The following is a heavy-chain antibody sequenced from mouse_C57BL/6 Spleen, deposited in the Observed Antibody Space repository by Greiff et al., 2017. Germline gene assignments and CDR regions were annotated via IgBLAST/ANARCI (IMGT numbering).Heavy chain of an antibody. Sequence: QVQLQQPGAELVKPGASVKLSCKASGYTFTSYWMQWVNQRPGQGLEWIGEIDPSDSYTNYNQKFKGKATLTVDTSSSTAYMQLSSLTSEDSAVYYCAVIITKTDYWGQGTTLTVSS. V-gene: IGHV1-50*01. CDR1: GYTFTSYW. J-gene: IGHJ2*01. D-gene: IGHD1-1*01. CDR2: IDPSDSYT. CDR3: AVIITKTDY.